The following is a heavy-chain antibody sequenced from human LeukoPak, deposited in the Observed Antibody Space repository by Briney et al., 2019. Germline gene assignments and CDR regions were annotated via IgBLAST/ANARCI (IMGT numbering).Heavy chain of an antibody. CDR3: ARGILWFGELLDY. D-gene: IGHD3-10*01. CDR1: GFTFSSYS. V-gene: IGHV3-21*01. CDR2: ISSSSSYI. Sequence: GGSLRLSCAASGFTFSSYSMNWVRQAPGKGLEWVSSISSSSSYIYYADSVKGRFTISRDNAKNTLYLQMNSLRAEDTAVYYCARGILWFGELLDYWGQGTLVTVSS. J-gene: IGHJ4*02.